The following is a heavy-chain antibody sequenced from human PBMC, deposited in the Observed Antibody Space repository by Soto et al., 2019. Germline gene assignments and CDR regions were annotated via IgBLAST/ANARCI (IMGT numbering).Heavy chain of an antibody. CDR3: ARHVRYYDSSGYYHGWFDP. Sequence: ASETLSLTCTVSGGSISSSSYYWGWIRQPPGKGLEWIGSIYYSGSTYYNPSLKSRVTISVDTSKNQFSLKLSSVTAADTAVYYCARHVRYYDSSGYYHGWFDPWGQGTLVTVSS. D-gene: IGHD3-22*01. J-gene: IGHJ5*02. V-gene: IGHV4-39*01. CDR1: GGSISSSSYY. CDR2: IYYSGST.